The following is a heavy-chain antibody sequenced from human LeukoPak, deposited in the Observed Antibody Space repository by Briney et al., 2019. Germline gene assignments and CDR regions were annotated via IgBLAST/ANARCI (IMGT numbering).Heavy chain of an antibody. V-gene: IGHV1-69*13. J-gene: IGHJ4*02. CDR3: ARDARGYYDSRYYFDY. CDR2: IIPIFGTA. CDR1: GGTFSSYA. Sequence: SVKVSCKASGGTFSSYAISWVRQAPGQGLEWMGGIIPIFGTANYAQKFQGRVTITADESTSTPYMELSSLRSEDTAVYYCARDARGYYDSRYYFDYWGQGTLVTVSS. D-gene: IGHD3-22*01.